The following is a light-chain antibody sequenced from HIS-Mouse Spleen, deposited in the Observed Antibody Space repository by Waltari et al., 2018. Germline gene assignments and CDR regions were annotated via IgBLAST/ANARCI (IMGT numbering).Light chain of an antibody. CDR2: EDS. J-gene: IGLJ2*01. Sequence: SYELTQPPSVSVSPGQTARITCSGDALPKKYAYWYQQKSGQAPVLVIYEDSTRPSGIPERFCGTSSGTMATLTISGAQVEDEADYYCYSTDSSGNHRVFGGGNKLTVL. CDR3: YSTDSSGNHRV. CDR1: ALPKKY. V-gene: IGLV3-10*01.